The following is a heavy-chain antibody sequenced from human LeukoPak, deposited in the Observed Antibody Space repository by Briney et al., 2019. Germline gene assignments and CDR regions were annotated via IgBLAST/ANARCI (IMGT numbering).Heavy chain of an antibody. CDR2: LYIGGTT. CDR3: ARGELEFKYYYYMDV. CDR1: GSVVSSNY. D-gene: IGHD1-26*01. J-gene: IGHJ6*03. Sequence: GGSLRLSCAASGSVVSSNYMSWVRQAPGKGLEWVSVLYIGGTTGYADSVKGRFTISGDISSNTVYLQMNSLRAEDTAVYHCARGELEFKYYYYMDVWGKGATVTVSS. V-gene: IGHV3-53*01.